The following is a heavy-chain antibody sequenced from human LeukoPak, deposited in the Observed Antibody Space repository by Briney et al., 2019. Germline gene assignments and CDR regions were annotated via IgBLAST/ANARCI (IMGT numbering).Heavy chain of an antibody. CDR1: GFIFSSYA. J-gene: IGHJ3*02. D-gene: IGHD1-26*01. Sequence: PGGSLRLSCVASGFIFSSYAMHWVRQAPGKGLEWVSGISWNSGSIGYADSVKGRFTISRDNAKNSLYLQMNSLRAEDMALYYCAKDVKWELEAFDIWGQGTMVTVSS. CDR3: AKDVKWELEAFDI. CDR2: ISWNSGSI. V-gene: IGHV3-9*03.